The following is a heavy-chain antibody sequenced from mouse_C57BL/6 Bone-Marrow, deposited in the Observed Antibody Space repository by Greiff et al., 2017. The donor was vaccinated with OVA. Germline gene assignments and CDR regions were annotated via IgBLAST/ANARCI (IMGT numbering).Heavy chain of an antibody. CDR1: GYAFSSSW. V-gene: IGHV1-82*01. Sequence: VQLQESGPELVKPGASVKISCKASGYAFSSSWMNWVKQRPGKGLEWIGRLYPGDGDTNYNGKFKGKATLTADKSSSTAYMQLSSLTSEDSAVYDCARWGHLLRAYWGQGTLVTVSA. CDR2: LYPGDGDT. J-gene: IGHJ3*01. D-gene: IGHD2-1*01. CDR3: ARWGHLLRAY.